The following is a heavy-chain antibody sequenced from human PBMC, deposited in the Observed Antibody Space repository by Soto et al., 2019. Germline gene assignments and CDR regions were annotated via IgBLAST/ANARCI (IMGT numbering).Heavy chain of an antibody. J-gene: IGHJ4*02. CDR1: GGSISSGCYY. CDR3: ASRRGYMGKLDY. V-gene: IGHV4-31*03. CDR2: IYYSGST. Sequence: PSETLSLTGTVSGGSISSGCYYWSWIRQHPGKGLEWIGYIYYSGSTYYNPSLKSRVTISVDTSKNQFSLKLSSVTAADTAVYYCASRRGYMGKLDYCGQGTLVTVSS. D-gene: IGHD2-2*02.